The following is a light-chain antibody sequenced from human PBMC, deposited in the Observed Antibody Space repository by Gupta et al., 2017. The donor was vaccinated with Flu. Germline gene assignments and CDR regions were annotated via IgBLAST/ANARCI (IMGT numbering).Light chain of an antibody. Sequence: SATLSCRAIQSVSSNLAWYQQKPGQSPRLLMYGVSTRATGIPVRFSGSGSGTEFTLTISSLQSEDFAVYYCQQYNNWPPMYTFGQGTKLEIK. V-gene: IGKV3-15*01. CDR1: QSVSSN. CDR2: GVS. CDR3: QQYNNWPPMYT. J-gene: IGKJ2*01.